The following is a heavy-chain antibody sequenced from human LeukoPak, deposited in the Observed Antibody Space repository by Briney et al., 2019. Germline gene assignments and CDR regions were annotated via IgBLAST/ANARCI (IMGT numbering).Heavy chain of an antibody. J-gene: IGHJ4*02. CDR1: GYTFTGYY. CDR3: AREEQWLVQRNFDY. CDR2: INPNSGGT. Sequence: ASVKVSCKASGYTFTGYYMHWVRQAPGQGLEWMGWINPNSGGTNYAQKFQGRVTMTRGTSISTAYMELSRLRSDDTAVYYCAREEQWLVQRNFDYWGQGTLVTVSS. V-gene: IGHV1-2*02. D-gene: IGHD6-19*01.